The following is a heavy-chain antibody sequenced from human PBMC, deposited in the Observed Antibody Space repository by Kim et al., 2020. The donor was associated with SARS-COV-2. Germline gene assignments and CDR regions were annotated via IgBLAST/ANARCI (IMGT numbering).Heavy chain of an antibody. Sequence: SETLSLTCAVYGGSFSGYSWSWIRQFPGRGLQWIGEVSGGGSSSYNPSLKGRLAMSVDTSKNQFSLKLSSVTAADTAVYYCARHQHISMIVTILSTFFDYWGQGTEVIVSS. CDR1: GGSFSGYS. D-gene: IGHD3-22*01. J-gene: IGHJ4*02. V-gene: IGHV4-34*01. CDR2: VSGGGSS. CDR3: ARHQHISMIVTILSTFFDY.